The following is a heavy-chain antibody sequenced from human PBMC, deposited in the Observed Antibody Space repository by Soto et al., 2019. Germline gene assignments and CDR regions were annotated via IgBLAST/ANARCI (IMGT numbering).Heavy chain of an antibody. D-gene: IGHD2-2*01. CDR2: ISDSGGAT. CDR1: GFTFSNYV. V-gene: IGHV3-23*01. J-gene: IGHJ4*02. Sequence: EVQLLESGGGLVQPGGSLRLSCAASGFTFSNYVLSWVRQPPGKGLEWVSTISDSGGATYYADSVKGRFSISRDNSRNTLYLQMNSLRAEDTAVYYCAKDYGSSDGYFDYWGQGTLVTVSS. CDR3: AKDYGSSDGYFDY.